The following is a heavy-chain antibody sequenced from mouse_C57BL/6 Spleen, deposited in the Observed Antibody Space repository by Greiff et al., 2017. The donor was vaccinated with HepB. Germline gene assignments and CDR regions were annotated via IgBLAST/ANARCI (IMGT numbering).Heavy chain of an antibody. V-gene: IGHV7-3*01. CDR2: IRNKANGYTT. Sequence: EVMLVESGGGLVQPGGSLSLSCAASGFTFTDYYMSWVRQPPGKALEWLGFIRNKANGYTTEYSASVKGRFTISRDNSQSFLYLQMNALRAEDSATYYCARWGDGSRLMDYWGQGTSVTVSS. J-gene: IGHJ4*01. D-gene: IGHD1-1*01. CDR3: ARWGDGSRLMDY. CDR1: GFTFTDYY.